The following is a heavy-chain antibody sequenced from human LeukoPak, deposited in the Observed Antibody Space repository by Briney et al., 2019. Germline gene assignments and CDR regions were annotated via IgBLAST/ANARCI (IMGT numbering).Heavy chain of an antibody. D-gene: IGHD3-22*01. CDR2: ISYDGSNK. CDR1: GFTFSSYA. Sequence: GRSLRLSCAASGFTFSSYAMHWVRQAPGKGLEWVAVISYDGSNKYYADSVKGRFTISRDNSKNTLYLQMNSLRAEDTAVYYCARDRNYYDSSGYYHYYYYMDVWGKGTTVTVSS. V-gene: IGHV3-30*01. J-gene: IGHJ6*03. CDR3: ARDRNYYDSSGYYHYYYYMDV.